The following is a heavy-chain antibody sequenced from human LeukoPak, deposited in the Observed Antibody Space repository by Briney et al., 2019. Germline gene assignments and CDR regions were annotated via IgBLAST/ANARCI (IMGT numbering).Heavy chain of an antibody. V-gene: IGHV3-21*01. CDR3: AREAAAGTLVGY. CDR2: ISSSSSYI. Sequence: GGSLRLSCAASGFTFSSYSMNWVRQAPGKGLEWVSSISSSSSYIYYADSVKGRFTISRDNDKNALYLQMNSLSAEDTAVYYCAREAAAGTLVGYWGQGTLVTVSS. CDR1: GFTFSSYS. J-gene: IGHJ4*02. D-gene: IGHD6-13*01.